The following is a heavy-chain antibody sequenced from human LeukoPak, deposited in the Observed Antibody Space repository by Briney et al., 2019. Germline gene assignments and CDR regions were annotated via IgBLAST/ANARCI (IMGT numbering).Heavy chain of an antibody. D-gene: IGHD2/OR15-2a*01. Sequence: SETLSLTCTVSGGSISSSSYYWGWIRQPPGKGLEWIGSIYYSGSTYYNPSLKSRVTISVDTSKNQFSLKLSSVTAADTAVYYCARDGIHDYFPGVAMDVWGKGTTVTVSS. V-gene: IGHV4-39*07. CDR1: GGSISSSSYY. CDR3: ARDGIHDYFPGVAMDV. CDR2: IYYSGST. J-gene: IGHJ6*03.